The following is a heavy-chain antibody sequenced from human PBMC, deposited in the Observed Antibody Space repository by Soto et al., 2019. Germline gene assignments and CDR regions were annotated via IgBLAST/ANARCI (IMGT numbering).Heavy chain of an antibody. J-gene: IGHJ4*02. D-gene: IGHD1-26*01. CDR1: RASIYTYS. CDR2: IYSSGRA. Sequence: SETLSLTCTVSRASIYTYSWTWIRQPAGKGLQWIGHIYSSGRATYSPYLKSRVSMSVDSSTNKIFLKLSSVAYADTAVYYCATIVGANDYWGQGTLVTVSS. CDR3: ATIVGANDY. V-gene: IGHV4-4*07.